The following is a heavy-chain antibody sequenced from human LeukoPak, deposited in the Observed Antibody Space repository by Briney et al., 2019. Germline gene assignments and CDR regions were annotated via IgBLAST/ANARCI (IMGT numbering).Heavy chain of an antibody. Sequence: SETLSLTCADYGGSFSGYYWSWIRQPPGKRLEWIGEINHSGSTNYNPSLKSRVTISVDTSKNQFSLKLSSVTAADTAVYYCAVNYYDSSGYPASYFDYWGQGTLITVSS. CDR1: GGSFSGYY. J-gene: IGHJ4*02. D-gene: IGHD3-22*01. V-gene: IGHV4-34*01. CDR2: INHSGST. CDR3: AVNYYDSSGYPASYFDY.